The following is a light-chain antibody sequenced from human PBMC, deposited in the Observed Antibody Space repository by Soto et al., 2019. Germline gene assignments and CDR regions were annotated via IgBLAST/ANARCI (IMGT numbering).Light chain of an antibody. Sequence: EILMTQSPATLSVSPGDRATLSCRASQSVSNNLAWYLQRPGQAPRLLIYGASTRATGIPARFSGSGSGTEFTLTISSLQSEDFAVYYCQQYNDWPPWTFGQGTKVEIK. CDR1: QSVSNN. CDR2: GAS. V-gene: IGKV3-15*01. CDR3: QQYNDWPPWT. J-gene: IGKJ1*01.